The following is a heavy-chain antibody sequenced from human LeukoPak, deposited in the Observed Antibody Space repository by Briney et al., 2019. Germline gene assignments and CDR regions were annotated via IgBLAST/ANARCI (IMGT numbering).Heavy chain of an antibody. J-gene: IGHJ4*02. D-gene: IGHD2-8*01. CDR3: VLKGSWFHTFDY. V-gene: IGHV4-34*01. Sequence: SETLSLTCAVYGGSFSGYYWSWIRQPPGKGLEWIGEINHSGSTNYNPSLKSRVTISVDTSKNQFSLKLSSATAADTAVYYCVLKGSWFHTFDYWGQGTLVTVSS. CDR2: INHSGST. CDR1: GGSFSGYY.